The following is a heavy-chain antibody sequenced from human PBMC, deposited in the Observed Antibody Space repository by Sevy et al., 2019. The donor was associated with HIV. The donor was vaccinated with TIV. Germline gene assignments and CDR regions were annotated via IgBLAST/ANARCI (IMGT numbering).Heavy chain of an antibody. J-gene: IGHJ6*02. V-gene: IGHV3-30-3*01. CDR3: ARDQAGPSDDYYYYYGMDL. CDR1: GFILRNYV. CDR2: VSFDGSDK. Sequence: GGSLRLSCAASGFILRNYVMHWVHQAPGKGLEWVAAVSFDGSDKFYADSVKGRFTISRDNSKNRLYLQTNSLRAEDTAVYYCARDQAGPSDDYYYYYGMDLWGQGTTVTVSS. D-gene: IGHD3-10*01.